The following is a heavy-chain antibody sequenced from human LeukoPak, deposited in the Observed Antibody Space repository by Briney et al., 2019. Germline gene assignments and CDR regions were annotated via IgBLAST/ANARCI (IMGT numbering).Heavy chain of an antibody. Sequence: SETLSLTCTVSGHSITNYYWSWIRQPAGKGLEWIGRIYSSGNTNYNPSLQSRVTMSVDASKNQFSLKLSSVTAADTAVYYCARVGSDGSYFDSWGQGNLVTVSS. CDR2: IYSSGNT. J-gene: IGHJ4*02. D-gene: IGHD1-26*01. CDR1: GHSITNYY. CDR3: ARVGSDGSYFDS. V-gene: IGHV4-4*07.